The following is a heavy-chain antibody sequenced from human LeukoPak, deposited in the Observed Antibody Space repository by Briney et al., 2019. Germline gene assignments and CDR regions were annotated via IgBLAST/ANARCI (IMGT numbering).Heavy chain of an antibody. Sequence: PGGSLRLSCAASGFTFSNYEMHWVRRAPGKGLEWVSYISSGGSTVYYADSVKGRFTVSRDNAKNPLYLQMSSQRAEDTAVYYCARGGSFVEYWGQGTLVSVSS. V-gene: IGHV3-48*03. D-gene: IGHD3-10*01. J-gene: IGHJ4*02. CDR2: ISSGGSTV. CDR3: ARGGSFVEY. CDR1: GFTFSNYE.